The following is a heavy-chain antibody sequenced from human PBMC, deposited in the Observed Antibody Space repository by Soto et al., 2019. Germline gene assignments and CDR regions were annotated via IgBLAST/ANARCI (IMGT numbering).Heavy chain of an antibody. D-gene: IGHD3-22*01. Sequence: PGGSLRLSCAASGFTFSSYGMHWARQAPGKGLEWVTVLWFDGSNKYYADSVKGRFTISRDNAKNSLYLQMNSLRAEDTAVYYCARDQLYYNDISGRPLNAFDVWGQGTMVTVSS. J-gene: IGHJ3*01. CDR2: LWFDGSNK. V-gene: IGHV3-33*01. CDR3: ARDQLYYNDISGRPLNAFDV. CDR1: GFTFSSYG.